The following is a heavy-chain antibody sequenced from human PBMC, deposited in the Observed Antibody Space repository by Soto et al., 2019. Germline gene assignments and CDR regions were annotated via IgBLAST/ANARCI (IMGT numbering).Heavy chain of an antibody. J-gene: IGHJ5*01. D-gene: IGHD6-13*01. CDR2: IRNKANRYTT. Sequence: GGSLRLSCAASGFTFSDHYMDWVRQAPRQGLEWVGRIRNKANRYTTEYAAPVKRRSTISRDDSRNSLYRQRNSRQTEETAVYYCTRGYSPAPGTLDSWGQGALVTVSS. CDR1: GFTFSDHY. V-gene: IGHV3-72*01. CDR3: TRGYSPAPGTLDS.